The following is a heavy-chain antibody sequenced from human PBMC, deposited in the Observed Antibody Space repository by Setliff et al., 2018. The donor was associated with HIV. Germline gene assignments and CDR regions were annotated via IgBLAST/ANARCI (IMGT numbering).Heavy chain of an antibody. V-gene: IGHV4-59*01. CDR2: VYYTGST. CDR3: ARVHLYDATAYYSSFES. J-gene: IGHJ4*02. Sequence: SETLSLTCTVSGDSIRSYYWSWIRQSPGKGLEWIGYVYYTGSTNFNPSLKSRVSMSVDLSKNQFSLHLVSVTAADTAVYFCARVHLYDATAYYSSFESWGPGILVTVSS. D-gene: IGHD2-21*01. CDR1: GDSIRSYY.